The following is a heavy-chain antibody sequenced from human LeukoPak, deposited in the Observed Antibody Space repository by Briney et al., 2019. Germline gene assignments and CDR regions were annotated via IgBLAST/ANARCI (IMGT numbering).Heavy chain of an antibody. CDR2: IYHSGST. CDR1: GYSISSGYY. Sequence: PSETLSLTCTVSGYSISSGYYWGWIRPPPGKGREWIGSIYHSGSTYYNPSLKSRVTISVDTSKNQFSLKLSSVTAADTAVYYCATSYDSSGYYDYWGQGTLVTVSS. V-gene: IGHV4-38-2*02. J-gene: IGHJ4*02. CDR3: ATSYDSSGYYDY. D-gene: IGHD3-22*01.